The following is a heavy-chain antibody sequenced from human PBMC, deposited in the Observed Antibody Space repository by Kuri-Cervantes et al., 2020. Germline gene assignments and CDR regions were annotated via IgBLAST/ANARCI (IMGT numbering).Heavy chain of an antibody. J-gene: IGHJ4*02. D-gene: IGHD3-10*01. CDR3: ARGGFRHIDY. CDR2: IYTSGST. Sequence: SETLSLTCTVSGGSISSSSYYWSWIRQPAGKGLEWIGRIYTSGSTNYNPSLKSRVTISVDTSKNQFSLKLSSVTAADTAVYYCARGGFRHIDYWGQGTLVTVSS. V-gene: IGHV4-61*02. CDR1: GGSISSSSYY.